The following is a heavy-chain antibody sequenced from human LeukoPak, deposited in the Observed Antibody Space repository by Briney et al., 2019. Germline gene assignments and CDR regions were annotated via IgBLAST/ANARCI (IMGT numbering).Heavy chain of an antibody. V-gene: IGHV4-34*01. CDR3: ATRPIRQCSGGSCGRGRWFDP. D-gene: IGHD2-15*01. CDR1: GGSFSGHY. CDR2: INHSGST. Sequence: SETLSLTCAVYGGSFSGHYWSWIRQPPGKGLEWIGEINHSGSTNYNPSLKSRVTISVDTSKNQFSLKLSSVTAADTAVYYCATRPIRQCSGGSCGRGRWFDPWGQGTLVTVSS. J-gene: IGHJ5*02.